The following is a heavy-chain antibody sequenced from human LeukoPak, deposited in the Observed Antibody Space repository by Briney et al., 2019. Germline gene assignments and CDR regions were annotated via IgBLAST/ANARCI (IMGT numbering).Heavy chain of an antibody. CDR1: GFTFSSYW. CDR3: ARDYGDYRLDY. V-gene: IGHV3-74*01. J-gene: IGHJ4*02. CDR2: INSDGSST. Sequence: GGSLRLSCAASGFTFSSYWMHWVRQAPGKGLVWVSRINSDGSSTSYAGSVKGRFTISRDNAKNTLYLQMNSLRAEDTAVYYCARDYGDYRLDYWGQGTLVTVSS. D-gene: IGHD4-17*01.